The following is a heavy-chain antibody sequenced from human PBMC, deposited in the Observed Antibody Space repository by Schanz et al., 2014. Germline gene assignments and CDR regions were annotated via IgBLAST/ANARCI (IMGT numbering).Heavy chain of an antibody. V-gene: IGHV1-18*01. D-gene: IGHD3-22*01. Sequence: QVHLVQSGAEVKKPGASVKVSCKASGYTFTSYGISWVRQAPGQGLEWMGRIVPIAGITNYAQRFQGRVTITADKSPDTAYMELSSLRAEDTAVYYCAREVGLYDRGWFDPWGQGTLXTVSS. J-gene: IGHJ5*02. CDR2: IVPIAGIT. CDR3: AREVGLYDRGWFDP. CDR1: GYTFTSYG.